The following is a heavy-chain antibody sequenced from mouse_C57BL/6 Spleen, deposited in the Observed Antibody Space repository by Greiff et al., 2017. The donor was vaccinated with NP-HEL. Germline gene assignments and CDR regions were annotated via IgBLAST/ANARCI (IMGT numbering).Heavy chain of an antibody. J-gene: IGHJ3*01. CDR1: GYTFTDYE. D-gene: IGHD2-4*01. Sequence: VQLQQSGAELVRPGASVTLSCKASGYTFTDYEMHWGKQTPVHGLEWIGAIDPETGGTAYNQKFKGKSILTADKSSSTAYMELRSLLSEDSAVYYGTRNDYYYDSPWFAYWGQGTLVTVSA. CDR3: TRNDYYYDSPWFAY. V-gene: IGHV1-15*01. CDR2: IDPETGGT.